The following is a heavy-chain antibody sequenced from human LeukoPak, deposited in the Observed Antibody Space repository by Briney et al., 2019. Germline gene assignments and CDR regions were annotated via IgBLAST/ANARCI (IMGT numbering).Heavy chain of an antibody. CDR3: ARDPATAMGLYYFDY. CDR2: ISSSSSYT. J-gene: IGHJ4*02. Sequence: GGSLRLSCAAFGFTFSDYYMSWLRQAPGKGLEWVSYISSSSSYTNYADSVKGRFTISRDNAKNSLYLQMNSLRAEDTAVYYCARDPATAMGLYYFDYWGQGTLVTVSS. CDR1: GFTFSDYY. V-gene: IGHV3-11*06. D-gene: IGHD5-18*01.